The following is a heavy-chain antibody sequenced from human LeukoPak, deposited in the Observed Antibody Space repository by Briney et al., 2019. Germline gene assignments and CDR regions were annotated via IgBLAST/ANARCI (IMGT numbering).Heavy chain of an antibody. Sequence: GGSLRLSCAASGFTFSSYSMNWVRQAPGKGLEWVSSISSSSSYIYYADSVKGRFTISRDNAKNSLYLQMNSLRAEDMALYYCAKENSYQNAFDIWGQGTMVTVSS. CDR3: AKENSYQNAFDI. CDR1: GFTFSSYS. J-gene: IGHJ3*02. CDR2: ISSSSSYI. D-gene: IGHD3-16*02. V-gene: IGHV3-21*04.